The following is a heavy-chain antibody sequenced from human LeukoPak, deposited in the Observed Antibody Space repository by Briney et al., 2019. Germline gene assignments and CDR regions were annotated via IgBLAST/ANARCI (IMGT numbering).Heavy chain of an antibody. D-gene: IGHD6-6*01. CDR3: ARSSIAARPEYYYYYMDV. CDR2: MNPNSGNT. Sequence: ASVKVSCKASGYTFTSYDINWVRQATGQGLEWMGWMNPNSGNTGYAQKFQGRVTITRNTSISTAYMELSSLRSEDTAVYYCARSSIAARPEYYYYYMDVWGKGTTVTVSS. J-gene: IGHJ6*03. V-gene: IGHV1-8*03. CDR1: GYTFTSYD.